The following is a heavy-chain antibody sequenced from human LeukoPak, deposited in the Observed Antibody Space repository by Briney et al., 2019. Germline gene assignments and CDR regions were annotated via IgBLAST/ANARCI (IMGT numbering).Heavy chain of an antibody. CDR1: GFTFSSYS. V-gene: IGHV3-48*02. CDR2: ISTSGITK. J-gene: IGHJ4*02. CDR3: ARMIASGWYYFGY. D-gene: IGHD6-19*01. Sequence: GGSLRLSCAASGFTFSSYSMNWVRQAPGKGLEWLSSISTSGITKYYADSVKGRFTISRDHSKNSLYLQMNSLRDEDTAVYHCARMIASGWYYFGYWGQGTLVTVSS.